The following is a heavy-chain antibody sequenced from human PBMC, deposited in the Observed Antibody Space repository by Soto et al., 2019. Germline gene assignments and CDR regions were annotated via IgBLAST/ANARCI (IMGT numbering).Heavy chain of an antibody. CDR3: ARPHIHYYDSSDDAFDI. V-gene: IGHV1-69*13. D-gene: IGHD3-22*01. J-gene: IGHJ3*02. Sequence: ASVKVSCKASGRTFSSYAISWVRQAPGQGLEWMGGIIPIFGTANYAQKFQGRVTITADESTSTAYMELSSLRSEDTAVYYCARPHIHYYDSSDDAFDIWGQGTMVTVSS. CDR2: IIPIFGTA. CDR1: GRTFSSYA.